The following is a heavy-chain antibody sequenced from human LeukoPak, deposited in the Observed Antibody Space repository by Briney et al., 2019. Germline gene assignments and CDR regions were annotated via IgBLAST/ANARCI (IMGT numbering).Heavy chain of an antibody. V-gene: IGHV3-7*01. CDR1: GFYFSSYW. CDR2: IKQDGSEK. CDR3: ARAMITFGGVIVQELYYFDY. D-gene: IGHD3-16*02. J-gene: IGHJ4*02. Sequence: QAGGSLRLSCAASGFYFSSYWMSWVRQAPGKGLEWVADIKQDGSEKYYVDSVKGRFTISRDNAKNSLYLQMNSLRAEDTAVYYCARAMITFGGVIVQELYYFDYWGQGTLVTVSS.